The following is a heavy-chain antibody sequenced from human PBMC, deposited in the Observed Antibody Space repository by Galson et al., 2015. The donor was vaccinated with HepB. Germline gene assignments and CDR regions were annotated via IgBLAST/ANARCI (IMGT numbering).Heavy chain of an antibody. CDR2: INAGNGNT. CDR3: AHTKGAVAGFGGGSLDY. Sequence: SVKVSCKASGYTFTSYAMHWVRQAPGQRLEWMGWINAGNGNTKYSQKFQGRVTITRDTSASTAYMELSSLRSEDTAVYYCAHTKGAVAGFGGGSLDYWGQGTLVTVSS. CDR1: GYTFTSYA. D-gene: IGHD6-19*01. V-gene: IGHV1-3*01. J-gene: IGHJ4*02.